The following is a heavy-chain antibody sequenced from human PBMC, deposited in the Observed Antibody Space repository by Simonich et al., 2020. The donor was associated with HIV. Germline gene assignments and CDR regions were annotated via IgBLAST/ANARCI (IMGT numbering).Heavy chain of an antibody. CDR3: AREPRGAWSRYSYYYYMDV. CDR1: GFTFSSYA. J-gene: IGHJ6*03. CDR2: ISYEGSNK. Sequence: QVHLVESGGGVVQPGRSLRLSCAASGFTFSSYAMHWVRQAPGRGLGWVAVISYEGSNKNYADSVKGRFTISRDNSKNTLYLQMNSLRAEDTAVYYCAREPRGAWSRYSYYYYMDVWGKGTTVTVSS. D-gene: IGHD6-19*01. V-gene: IGHV3-30*07.